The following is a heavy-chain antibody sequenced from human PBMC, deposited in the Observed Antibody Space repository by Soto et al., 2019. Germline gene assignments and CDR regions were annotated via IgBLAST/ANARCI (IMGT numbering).Heavy chain of an antibody. Sequence: GGSLRLSCAASGFTFSSHTMNWVRQAPGKGLEWVSSISSSSGYIYYADSVKGRFTISRDNAKNSLYLQMNSLRAEDTAVYYCARDGAIAAAGTGFDYWGQGT. D-gene: IGHD6-13*01. V-gene: IGHV3-21*01. J-gene: IGHJ4*02. CDR2: ISSSSGYI. CDR1: GFTFSSHT. CDR3: ARDGAIAAAGTGFDY.